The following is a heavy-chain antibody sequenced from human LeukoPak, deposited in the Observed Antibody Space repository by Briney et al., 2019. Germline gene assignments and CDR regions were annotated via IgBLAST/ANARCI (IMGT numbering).Heavy chain of an antibody. D-gene: IGHD6-19*01. Sequence: GGSLRLSCAASGLIFRNYGMHGGRQAPGKGRGWVAIIYYDGNNKYYADSVKGRFTISKDNSKNTLYLQMNSLRAEDTAMYYCATSEPGIAVALWGQGTLVIVSS. CDR3: ATSEPGIAVAL. CDR1: GLIFRNYG. J-gene: IGHJ4*02. CDR2: IYYDGNNK. V-gene: IGHV3-33*01.